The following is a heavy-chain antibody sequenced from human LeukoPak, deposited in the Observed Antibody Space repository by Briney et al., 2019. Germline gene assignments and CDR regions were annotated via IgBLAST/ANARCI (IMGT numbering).Heavy chain of an antibody. D-gene: IGHD2-21*02. Sequence: SETLSLTCTVSGGSISSGSYSWNWIRQHPGKGLEWIGYIFYSGNIYYNPSPKSRVTISVDTSKNQFSLKLSSVTAADAAVYYCARKLGVVTAIPHFDYWGQGALVTVSS. CDR2: IFYSGNI. V-gene: IGHV4-31*03. CDR3: ARKLGVVTAIPHFDY. CDR1: GGSISSGSYS. J-gene: IGHJ4*02.